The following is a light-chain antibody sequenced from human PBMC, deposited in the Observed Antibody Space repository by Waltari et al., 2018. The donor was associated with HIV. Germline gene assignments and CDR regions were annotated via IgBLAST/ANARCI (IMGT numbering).Light chain of an antibody. CDR3: MQYYAPPLT. CDR1: QSVFYNSNSQNY. J-gene: IGKJ4*01. CDR2: DAS. V-gene: IGKV4-1*01. Sequence: DIVMTQTPPSLGVSLGERVTINCKSSQSVFYNSNSQNYLAWFQQKPRQPPNRLIYDASTRESGVPDRFSGSGSGIHFTLTITSLQAEDLAIYYCMQYYAPPLTFGGGTRVDI.